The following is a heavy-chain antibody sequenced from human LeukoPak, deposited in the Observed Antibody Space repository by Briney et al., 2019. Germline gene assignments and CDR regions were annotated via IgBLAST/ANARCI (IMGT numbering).Heavy chain of an antibody. CDR2: ISYDGSNN. V-gene: IGHV3-30-3*01. J-gene: IGHJ5*02. CDR1: GFTFSSYD. D-gene: IGHD3-22*01. Sequence: GGSLRLSCAASGFTFSSYDMHWVRQAPGKGLEWVAVISYDGSNNYYADSVKGRFTLSRGNSKNTLYLQMNSLRAEDTAVYYCAKEVYDSSDSSSWGQGALVTVSS. CDR3: AKEVYDSSDSSS.